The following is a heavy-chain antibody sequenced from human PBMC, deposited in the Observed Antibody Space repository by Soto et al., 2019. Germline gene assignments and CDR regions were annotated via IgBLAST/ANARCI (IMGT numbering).Heavy chain of an antibody. CDR2: SSVGNDNT. J-gene: IGHJ4*02. CDR1: GYSFTQYA. V-gene: IGHV1-3*01. CDR3: ARESEDLTSNFDY. Sequence: ASVKVSCKTSGYSFTQYAVHWVRQAPGQKFEWMGWSSVGNDNTRYSEKFQGRFTITRDTSATTAFMELSRLSSEDTAVYYCARESEDLTSNFDYWGQGTLVTVSS.